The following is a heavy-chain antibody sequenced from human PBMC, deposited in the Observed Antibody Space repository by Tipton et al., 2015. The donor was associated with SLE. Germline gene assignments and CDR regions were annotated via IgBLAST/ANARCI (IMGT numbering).Heavy chain of an antibody. CDR2: IYYSGST. J-gene: IGHJ4*02. CDR1: GGSISSSSYY. V-gene: IGHV4-39*01. Sequence: LRLSCTVSGGSISSSSYYWGWIRQPPGKGLEWIGSIYYSGSTYYNPSLKSRVTISVDTPKNHFSLKLSSVTAADTAVYYCASITRDGADDYWGQGTLVTVSS. D-gene: IGHD1-14*01. CDR3: ASITRDGADDY.